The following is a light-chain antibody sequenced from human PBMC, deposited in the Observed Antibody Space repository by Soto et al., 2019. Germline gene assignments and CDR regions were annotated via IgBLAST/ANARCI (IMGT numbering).Light chain of an antibody. CDR1: QSVSSSY. V-gene: IGKV3-20*01. Sequence: EIVLTQSPGTLSLSPGERATLSCRASQSVSSSYLAWYQQKPGQAPRPPIYGASSRATGIPDRFSGSGSGTDVTLTISTLEPEDFAVYYCQQYGSSPFTFGHGTKLEIK. CDR3: QQYGSSPFT. CDR2: GAS. J-gene: IGKJ2*01.